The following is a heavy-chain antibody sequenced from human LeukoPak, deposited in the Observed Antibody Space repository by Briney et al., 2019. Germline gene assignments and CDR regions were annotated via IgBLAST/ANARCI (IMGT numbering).Heavy chain of an antibody. V-gene: IGHV1-2*02. Sequence: GASVKVSCKASGYFFSGYHVHWVRQAPGHGLDWMGRIYIDSGDTNYAQKFQGRVTMTRDTSISTAYMELSSVTSDDTAVYCCAGLGSTMDGGIDPWGQGTPVTVSS. CDR3: AGLGSTMDGGIDP. CDR2: IYIDSGDT. D-gene: IGHD3-10*02. CDR1: GYFFSGYH. J-gene: IGHJ5*02.